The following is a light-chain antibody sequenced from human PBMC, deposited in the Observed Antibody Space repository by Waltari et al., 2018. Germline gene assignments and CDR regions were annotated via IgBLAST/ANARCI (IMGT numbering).Light chain of an antibody. J-gene: IGKJ1*01. CDR3: QHYVRLPVT. CDR1: ESVSRA. CDR2: GAS. V-gene: IGKV3-20*01. Sequence: EIVLTQSPGTLSLSPGERVTLSCRASESVSRALAWYQQKPGQAPRLLMYGASTRATGIPDRFSGSGSGTDFSLTISRLEPEDFAVDYCQHYVRLPVTFGQGTKVEIK.